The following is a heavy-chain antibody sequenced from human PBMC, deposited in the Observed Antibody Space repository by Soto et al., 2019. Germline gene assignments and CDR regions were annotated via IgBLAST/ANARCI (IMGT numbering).Heavy chain of an antibody. CDR2: IYYSGST. D-gene: IGHD3-22*01. CDR3: ARKHYYDSSGLNWFDP. Sequence: SETLSLTCTVSGGSISSYYLSWIRQPPGKGLEWIGYIYYSGSTNYNPSLKSRVTISVDTSKNQFSLKLSSVTAADTAVYYCARKHYYDSSGLNWFDPWGQGTLVTVYS. J-gene: IGHJ5*02. CDR1: GGSISSYY. V-gene: IGHV4-59*01.